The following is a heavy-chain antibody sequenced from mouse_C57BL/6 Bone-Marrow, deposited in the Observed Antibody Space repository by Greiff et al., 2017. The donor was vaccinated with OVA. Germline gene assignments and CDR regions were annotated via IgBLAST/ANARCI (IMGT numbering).Heavy chain of an antibody. V-gene: IGHV7-3*01. CDR2: IRNKANGYTT. D-gene: IGHD2-1*01. CDR3: ARYSPDLLYYAMDY. J-gene: IGHJ4*01. CDR1: GFTFTDYY. Sequence: EVKVVESGGGLVQPGGSLSLSCAASGFTFTDYYMSWVRQPPGKALEWLGFIRNKANGYTTEYSASVKGRFTISRDNSQSILYLQMNALRAEDSATYYCARYSPDLLYYAMDYWGQGTSVTVSS.